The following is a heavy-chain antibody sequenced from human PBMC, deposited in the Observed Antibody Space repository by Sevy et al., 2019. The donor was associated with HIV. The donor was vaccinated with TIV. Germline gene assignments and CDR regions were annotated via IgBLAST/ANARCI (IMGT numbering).Heavy chain of an antibody. D-gene: IGHD1-26*01. CDR2: IGTAGDT. CDR3: ARGSHSGSYGRDAFDI. Sequence: GGSLRLSCAASGFTFSSYDMHWVRQATGKGLEWVSAIGTAGDTYYPGSVKGRFTSSRENAKNSLYLQMNSLRAGDTAVYYCARGSHSGSYGRDAFDIWGQGTMVTVSS. J-gene: IGHJ3*02. V-gene: IGHV3-13*01. CDR1: GFTFSSYD.